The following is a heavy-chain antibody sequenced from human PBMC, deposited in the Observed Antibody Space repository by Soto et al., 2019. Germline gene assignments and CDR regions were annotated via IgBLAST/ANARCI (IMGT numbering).Heavy chain of an antibody. V-gene: IGHV3-23*01. Sequence: GGSLRLSCAASGFTFSSYAMSWVRQAPGKGLEWVSAISGSGGSTYYADSVKGRFTISRDNSKNTLYLQMNSLRAEATAVYYCAKDGTYCSGGSCYYQREYYFDYWGQGTLVTVSS. CDR2: ISGSGGST. CDR1: GFTFSSYA. J-gene: IGHJ4*02. D-gene: IGHD2-15*01. CDR3: AKDGTYCSGGSCYYQREYYFDY.